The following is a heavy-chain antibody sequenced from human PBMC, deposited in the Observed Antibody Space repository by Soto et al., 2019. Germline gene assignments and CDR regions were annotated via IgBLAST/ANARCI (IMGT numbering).Heavy chain of an antibody. CDR2: MNPNSGNT. V-gene: IGHV1-8*01. CDR3: ARGRRYYDFWSGSQNYYYMDV. Sequence: GASVKVSCKASGYTFTSYDINWVRQATGQGLEWMGWMNPNSGNTGYAQKFQGRVTMTRNTSISTAYMELSSLRSEDTAVYYCARGRRYYDFWSGSQNYYYMDVRGKGTTVTVSS. CDR1: GYTFTSYD. D-gene: IGHD3-3*01. J-gene: IGHJ6*03.